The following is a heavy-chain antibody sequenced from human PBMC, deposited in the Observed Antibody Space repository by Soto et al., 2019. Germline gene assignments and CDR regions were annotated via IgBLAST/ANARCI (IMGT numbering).Heavy chain of an antibody. CDR3: TRGLFSGSSYSGSWYYFDS. V-gene: IGHV4-34*01. CDR1: AGSSSLYI. Sequence: SQTLSLTCAVSAGSSSLYIWPWIRQTPGKGLQWIGQINHSGSSIYNPSLKNRVTISTMSNNKFSLELSSVTAADTAVYYCTRGLFSGSSYSGSWYYFDSWGQGTMVTVS. D-gene: IGHD1-26*01. CDR2: INHSGSS. J-gene: IGHJ4*02.